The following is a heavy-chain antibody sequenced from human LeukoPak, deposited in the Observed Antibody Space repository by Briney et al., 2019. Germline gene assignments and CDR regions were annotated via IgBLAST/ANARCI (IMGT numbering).Heavy chain of an antibody. CDR1: GFTFSSNW. J-gene: IGHJ4*02. D-gene: IGHD1-26*01. Sequence: GGSLRLCCAASGFTFSSNWMSWVRQAPGKRLEWVANINQDGSVEHYVDSVKGRFTISRDNAKNSLYLQMNSLRAEDTAVYYCARTDSGNLGYFDYWGQGTLVSVSS. CDR3: ARTDSGNLGYFDY. V-gene: IGHV3-7*01. CDR2: INQDGSVE.